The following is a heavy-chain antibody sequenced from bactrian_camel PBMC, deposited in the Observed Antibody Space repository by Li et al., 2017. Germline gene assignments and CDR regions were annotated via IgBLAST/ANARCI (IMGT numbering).Heavy chain of an antibody. CDR2: FDTDGLR. D-gene: IGHD7*01. V-gene: IGHV3S53*01. CDR3: AAEPVACPPREFQDYTY. Sequence: HVQLVESGGGSVETGGSLRLSCKVSGYTGNKYCAAWFREAPGKEREGLAAFDTDGLRHYADSVKGRFTIPKEKDESTLYLQMNNLRPEDTAMCYCAAEPVACPPREFQDYTYWGQGTQVTVS. CDR1: GYTGNKYC. J-gene: IGHJ4*01.